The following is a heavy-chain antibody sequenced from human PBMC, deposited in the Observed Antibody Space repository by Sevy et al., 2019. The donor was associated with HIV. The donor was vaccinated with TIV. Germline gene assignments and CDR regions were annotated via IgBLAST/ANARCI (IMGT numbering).Heavy chain of an antibody. Sequence: GGSLRLSCAASGFTFSSYWMSWVRQAPGKGLEWVANIKQDGSEKYYVDSVKGRFTISRENAKNSLYLQMNSLRAEDTAVYYCARDILAWSSYYDSSGYYPDDAFDIWGQGTMVTVSS. CDR1: GFTFSSYW. CDR2: IKQDGSEK. CDR3: ARDILAWSSYYDSSGYYPDDAFDI. V-gene: IGHV3-7*01. D-gene: IGHD3-22*01. J-gene: IGHJ3*02.